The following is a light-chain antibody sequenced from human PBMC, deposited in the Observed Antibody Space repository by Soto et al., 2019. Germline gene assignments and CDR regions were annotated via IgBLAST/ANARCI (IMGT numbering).Light chain of an antibody. CDR3: QQYGSSPRFT. Sequence: EIVLTQSPGTLSLSPGERATLSCRASQSVSSSYLAWYQQKPGQAPRLLIYGASSRATGIPDRFSGSGSGTDFTLTISSLETEDFAVYYCQQYGSSPRFTFGPGTKVDIK. J-gene: IGKJ3*01. V-gene: IGKV3-20*01. CDR2: GAS. CDR1: QSVSSSY.